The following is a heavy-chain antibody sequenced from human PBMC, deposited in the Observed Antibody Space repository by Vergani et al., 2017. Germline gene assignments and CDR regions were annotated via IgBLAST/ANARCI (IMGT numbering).Heavy chain of an antibody. Sequence: VQLVESGGGLVQPGRSLRLSCAASGFTFSSYAMHWVRQAPGKGLEWVAVISYDGSNKYYADSVKGRFTISRDNSKNTLYLQMNSLRAEDTAVYYCAREGDILTGLYYYGMDVWGQGTTVTVSS. CDR2: ISYDGSNK. CDR1: GFTFSSYA. J-gene: IGHJ6*02. D-gene: IGHD3-9*01. CDR3: AREGDILTGLYYYGMDV. V-gene: IGHV3-30-3*01.